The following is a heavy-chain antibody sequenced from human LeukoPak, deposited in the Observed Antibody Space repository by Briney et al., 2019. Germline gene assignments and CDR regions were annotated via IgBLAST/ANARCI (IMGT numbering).Heavy chain of an antibody. D-gene: IGHD3-3*01. CDR3: ARDGLITIFGVVIPGDAFDI. CDR1: GYAFTSYG. J-gene: IGHJ3*02. Sequence: SVKVSCKASGYAFTSYGISWVRQSPGQGLEWMGGIIPIFGTANYAQKFQGRVTITADESTSTAYMELSSLRSEDTAVYYCARDGLITIFGVVIPGDAFDIWGQGTMVTVSS. V-gene: IGHV1-69*13. CDR2: IIPIFGTA.